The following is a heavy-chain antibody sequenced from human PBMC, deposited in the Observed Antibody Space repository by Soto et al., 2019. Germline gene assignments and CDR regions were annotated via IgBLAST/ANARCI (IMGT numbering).Heavy chain of an antibody. V-gene: IGHV3-30-3*01. D-gene: IGHD3-22*01. CDR2: ISYDGSNK. J-gene: IGHJ4*02. Sequence: PGGSLRLSCAASGFTFSSYAMHWVRQAPGKGLEWVAVISYDGSNKYYADSVKGRFTISRDNSKNTLYLQMNSLRAEDTAVYYCAKDYYDSSGYYQPAYYFDYWGQGT. CDR3: AKDYYDSSGYYQPAYYFDY. CDR1: GFTFSSYA.